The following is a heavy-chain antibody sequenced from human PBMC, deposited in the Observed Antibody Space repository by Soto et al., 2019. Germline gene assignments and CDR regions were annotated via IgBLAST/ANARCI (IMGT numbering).Heavy chain of an antibody. CDR3: ARGLKSRLLWFGGQSVRDIYYYMDV. CDR1: GGSFSGYY. Sequence: PSETLSLTCAVYGGSFSGYYWSWIRQPPGKGLEWIGEINHSGSTNYNPSLKSRFTISVDTSKNQFSLKLSFVTAADTAVYYCARGLKSRLLWFGGQSVRDIYYYMDVWGKGTTVTVSS. V-gene: IGHV4-34*01. D-gene: IGHD3-10*01. J-gene: IGHJ6*03. CDR2: INHSGST.